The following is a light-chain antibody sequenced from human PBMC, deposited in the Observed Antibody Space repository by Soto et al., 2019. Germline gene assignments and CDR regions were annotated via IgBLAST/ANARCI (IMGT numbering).Light chain of an antibody. Sequence: QSVLTQPPSVSVAPGQNVTISCSGTSSNIGNNYVSWYQHLPGTAPRILIYDNYKRPSGIPDRFSGFKSGTSATLGITGLQTGDEADYYCGTWDTSLRVFYVFGSGTKVTVL. CDR3: GTWDTSLRVFYV. V-gene: IGLV1-51*01. CDR1: SSNIGNNY. CDR2: DNY. J-gene: IGLJ1*01.